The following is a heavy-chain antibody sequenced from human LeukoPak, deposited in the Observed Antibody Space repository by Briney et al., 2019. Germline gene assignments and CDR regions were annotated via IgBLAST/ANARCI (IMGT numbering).Heavy chain of an antibody. CDR3: ARYFGWELQGNFDY. J-gene: IGHJ4*02. V-gene: IGHV3-30*02. Sequence: PGGSLRLSCAASGFTFSSYGMHWVRQAPGKGLEWVAFIRYDGSNKYYADSVKGRFTISRDNAKNSLYLQMNSLRAEDTALYYCARYFGWELQGNFDYWGQGTLVTVSS. CDR2: IRYDGSNK. CDR1: GFTFSSYG. D-gene: IGHD1-26*01.